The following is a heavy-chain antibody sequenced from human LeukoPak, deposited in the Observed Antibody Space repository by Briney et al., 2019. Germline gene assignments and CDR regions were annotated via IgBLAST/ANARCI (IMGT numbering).Heavy chain of an antibody. CDR2: IYTSRRT. D-gene: IGHD1-14*01. CDR3: ARETRYYYFYY. CDR1: GGSISSYY. J-gene: IGHJ4*02. Sequence: SETLSLTCTVSGGSISSYYWSWLRQPAGKGLEWIGRIYTSRRTNYNTSLKSRVTMSVETSKKHFSPKMSPVTAAAPAVYFCARETRYYYFYYWGQGDLVTVSS. V-gene: IGHV4-4*07.